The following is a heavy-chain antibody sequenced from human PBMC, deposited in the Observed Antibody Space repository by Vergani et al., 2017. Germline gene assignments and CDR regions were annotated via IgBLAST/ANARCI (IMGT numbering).Heavy chain of an antibody. CDR3: AKDRSSDSSSWYRYYYYYGMDV. Sequence: EVQLVESGGGVVQPGGSLRLSCAASGFTFDDYAMHWVRQAPGKGLEWVSLISGDGGSTYYADSVKGRFTISRDNSKNSLYLQMNSLRTEDTALYYCAKDRSSDSSSWYRYYYYYGMDVWGQGTTVTVSS. V-gene: IGHV3-43*02. J-gene: IGHJ6*02. D-gene: IGHD6-13*01. CDR1: GFTFDDYA. CDR2: ISGDGGST.